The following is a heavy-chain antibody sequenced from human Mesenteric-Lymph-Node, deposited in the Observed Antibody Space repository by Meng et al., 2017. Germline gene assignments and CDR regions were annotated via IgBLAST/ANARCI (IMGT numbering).Heavy chain of an antibody. CDR2: IHDSGST. CDR1: GGSISSGGYY. CDR3: AREGRSHQVGVSVY. V-gene: IGHV4-30-4*08. J-gene: IGHJ4*02. Sequence: QVRPQESGPGLVKPSQTLSLTCTVSGGSISSGGYYWSWIRQHPGKGLEWIGYIHDSGSTYYNPSLKSRVTISVDTSKNQFSLKLRFVTAADTAVYYCAREGRSHQVGVSVYWGQGNLVTVSS. D-gene: IGHD2-21*01.